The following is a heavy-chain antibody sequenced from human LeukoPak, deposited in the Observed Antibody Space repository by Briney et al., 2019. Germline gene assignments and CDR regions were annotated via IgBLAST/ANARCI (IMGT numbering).Heavy chain of an antibody. V-gene: IGHV3-23*01. D-gene: IGHD2-21*02. CDR1: GLTFNSYA. CDR3: AKNQSGYCYSPSDY. Sequence: GGSLRLSCAASGLTFNSYAMSWVRQAPGKGLEWVSVISGSGNSTYYADSVKGRFTISRDNSKNTLFLQMNSLRAEDTAVYYCAKNQSGYCYSPSDYWGQGSLVTVSS. CDR2: ISGSGNST. J-gene: IGHJ4*02.